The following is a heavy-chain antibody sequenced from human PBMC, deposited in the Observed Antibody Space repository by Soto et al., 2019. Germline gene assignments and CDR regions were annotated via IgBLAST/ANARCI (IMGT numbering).Heavy chain of an antibody. CDR1: GFTFSSYG. CDR3: AKGNGQWPNWFDP. Sequence: GGSLRLSCAASGFTFSSYGMHWVRQAPGKGLEWVAVISYDGSNKYYADSVKGRFTFSRDNSKNTLYLQMNSLRAEDTAVYYCAKGNGQWPNWFDPWGQGXLVTVYS. J-gene: IGHJ5*02. D-gene: IGHD6-19*01. V-gene: IGHV3-30*18. CDR2: ISYDGSNK.